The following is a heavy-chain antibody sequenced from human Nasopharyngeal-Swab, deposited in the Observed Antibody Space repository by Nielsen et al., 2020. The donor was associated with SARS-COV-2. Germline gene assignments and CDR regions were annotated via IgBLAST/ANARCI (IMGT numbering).Heavy chain of an antibody. J-gene: IGHJ4*02. CDR2: INHSGNT. CDR3: ARSKKAPFDY. Sequence: WIRQPPGKGLEWIGEINHSGNTNYNPSLKSRVTISVDTSKNQFSLKLSSVTAADTAVYYCARSKKAPFDYWGQGTLVTVSS. V-gene: IGHV4-34*01.